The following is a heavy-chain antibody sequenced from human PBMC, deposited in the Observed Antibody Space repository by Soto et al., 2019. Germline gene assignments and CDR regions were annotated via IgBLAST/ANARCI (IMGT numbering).Heavy chain of an antibody. Sequence: PSETLSLTCTVSGDSISSGDYYWSWIRQPPGKGLEWIGYIYYSGSTSYNPSLKSRITISADTSENQFSLKLSSVTAADTAVYFCDKAVDTDGYNRPGYFQHWGQGTLVTVS. CDR2: IYYSGST. J-gene: IGHJ1*01. CDR1: GDSISSGDYY. V-gene: IGHV4-30-4*01. CDR3: DKAVDTDGYNRPGYFQH. D-gene: IGHD5-12*01.